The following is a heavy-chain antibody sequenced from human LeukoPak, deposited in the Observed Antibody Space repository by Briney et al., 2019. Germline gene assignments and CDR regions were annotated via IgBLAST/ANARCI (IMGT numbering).Heavy chain of an antibody. J-gene: IGHJ6*03. CDR1: GFTFSDYY. CDR2: ISSSGSTI. CDR3: ASREGTTVTTPFHYYYYYMDV. D-gene: IGHD4-11*01. Sequence: PGGSLRLSCAASGFTFSDYYMSWIRQAPGKGLEWVSYISSSGSTIYYADSVKGRFTISRDNAKNSLYLQMNSLRAEDTAVYYCASREGTTVTTPFHYYYYYMDVWGKGTTVTVSS. V-gene: IGHV3-11*04.